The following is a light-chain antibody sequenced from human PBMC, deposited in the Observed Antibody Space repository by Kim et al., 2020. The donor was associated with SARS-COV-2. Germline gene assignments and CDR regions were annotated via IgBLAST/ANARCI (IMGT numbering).Light chain of an antibody. CDR2: GTS. J-gene: IGKJ1*01. CDR3: QQHGSSPWT. CDR1: QSVSSSH. V-gene: IGKV3-20*01. Sequence: EIVLTQSPGTLSLSPGERATLSCRASQSVSSSHLAWYQQRPGQAPSLLLYGTSSRATGIPDRFSGSGSGTDFTLTISRLEPEDFAVYYCQQHGSSPWTFGQGTKVDIK.